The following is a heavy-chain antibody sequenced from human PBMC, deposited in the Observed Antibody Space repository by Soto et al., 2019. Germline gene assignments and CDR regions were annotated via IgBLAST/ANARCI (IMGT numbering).Heavy chain of an antibody. V-gene: IGHV4-38-2*02. CDR1: GYSISSVYY. J-gene: IGHJ6*02. CDR3: AREDYDILAGYCLYGMHX. Sequence: PSETLSLTFAVSGYSISSVYYWGWIRQPPGNGLEWIGSIYHSGSTYYNPSLKSRVTISVDTSKNQFSLNLSSVTAADTAVYYCAREDYDILAGYCLYGMHXWGQVTTVTVS. D-gene: IGHD3-9*01. CDR2: IYHSGST.